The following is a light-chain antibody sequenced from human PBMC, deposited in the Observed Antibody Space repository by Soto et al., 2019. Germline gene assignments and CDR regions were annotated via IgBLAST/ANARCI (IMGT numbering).Light chain of an antibody. J-gene: IGKJ4*01. Sequence: IQMTQSPSSLSASVGDRVTITCRASQSISNFLNWYQRRPGKAPKLLIYSASSLQSGVPSRFSGSGSGTDFSLTISSLRPEDSATYYCQQTNGSPLTFGGGTKVEIK. V-gene: IGKV1-39*01. CDR1: QSISNF. CDR3: QQTNGSPLT. CDR2: SAS.